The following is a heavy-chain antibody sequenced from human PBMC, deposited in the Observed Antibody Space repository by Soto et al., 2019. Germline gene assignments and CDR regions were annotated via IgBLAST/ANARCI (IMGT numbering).Heavy chain of an antibody. CDR2: ISYSGST. J-gene: IGHJ3*02. D-gene: IGHD1-1*01. V-gene: IGHV4-59*01. CDR1: GGSISTYY. Sequence: SETLSLTCTVSGGSISTYYWSWIRQPPGKGLEWIGYISYSGSTNSNPSLKSRVTISIETSSNQFSLKLNSVTAADTAVYYCARDGRPGALVDAFDIWGQGTMVTVSS. CDR3: ARDGRPGALVDAFDI.